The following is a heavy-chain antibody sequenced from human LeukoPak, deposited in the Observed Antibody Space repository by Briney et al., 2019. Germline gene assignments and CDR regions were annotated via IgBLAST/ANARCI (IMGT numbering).Heavy chain of an antibody. CDR3: TTDLGLRYFDWVSSTTKQDAFDI. V-gene: IGHV3-15*01. CDR1: GFTFNNYD. D-gene: IGHD3-9*01. CDR2: IKSKTDGGTT. Sequence: GGTLRLSCAASGFTFNNYDITWVRQAPGKGLEWVGRIKSKTDGGTTDYAAPVKGRFTISRDDSKNTLYLQMNSLKTEDTAVYYCTTDLGLRYFDWVSSTTKQDAFDIWGQGTMVTVSS. J-gene: IGHJ3*02.